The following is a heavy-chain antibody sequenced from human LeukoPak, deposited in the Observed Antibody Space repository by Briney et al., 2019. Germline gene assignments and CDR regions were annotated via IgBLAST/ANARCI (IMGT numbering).Heavy chain of an antibody. Sequence: ASVKVSCKSSGYIFTDHFIHWVRQAPGQGLEWMGWINPNSGGTNNAQKFQGRVTTTGDTSIRTAYMELRRLRSDDTAVYYCARSYGSGRREVFDIWGQGTRVTVSS. J-gene: IGHJ3*02. CDR3: ARSYGSGRREVFDI. D-gene: IGHD3-10*01. CDR1: GYIFTDHF. V-gene: IGHV1-2*02. CDR2: INPNSGGT.